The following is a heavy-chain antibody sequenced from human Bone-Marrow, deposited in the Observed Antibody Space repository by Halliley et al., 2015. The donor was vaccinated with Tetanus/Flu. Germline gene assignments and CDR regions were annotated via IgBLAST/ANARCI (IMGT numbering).Heavy chain of an antibody. CDR2: ISGSGDAS. Sequence: SLRLSCSASDLTFSTYALTWVRQAPGKGLQWVSTISGSGDASSYADSVKGRFTISRDKSKNTLYLQMHSLRTDDTAVYFCASLVTLLGAPFNFWGQGTLVTVSS. CDR3: ASLVTLLGAPFNF. V-gene: IGHV3-23*01. J-gene: IGHJ4*02. CDR1: DLTFSTYA. D-gene: IGHD1-26*01.